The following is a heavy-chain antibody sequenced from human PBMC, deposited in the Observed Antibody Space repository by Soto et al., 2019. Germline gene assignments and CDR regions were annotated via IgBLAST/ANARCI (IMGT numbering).Heavy chain of an antibody. CDR3: ANRSYLDY. Sequence: VGSLRLSCAASGFTFSSYAMTWVRQAPGKGLEWFATISGSDGKTYYADSVKGRFSISRDTSRNTLYLQMNSLRADDTAIYYCANRSYLDYWGQ. J-gene: IGHJ4*02. CDR1: GFTFSSYA. CDR2: ISGSDGKT. D-gene: IGHD3-10*01. V-gene: IGHV3-23*01.